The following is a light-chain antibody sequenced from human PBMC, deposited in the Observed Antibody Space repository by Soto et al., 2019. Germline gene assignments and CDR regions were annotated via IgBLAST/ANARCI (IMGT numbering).Light chain of an antibody. Sequence: QSALTQPPSASGSPGQSVTISCTGTSSDVGGYNYVSWYQQHPGKAPNLMIYEVSKRPSGVPDRFSGSKSGNTASLTVSGLQAEDEADYYCSSYAGNNVVFGGGTKLTVL. CDR3: SSYAGNNVV. CDR2: EVS. V-gene: IGLV2-8*01. CDR1: SSDVGGYNY. J-gene: IGLJ2*01.